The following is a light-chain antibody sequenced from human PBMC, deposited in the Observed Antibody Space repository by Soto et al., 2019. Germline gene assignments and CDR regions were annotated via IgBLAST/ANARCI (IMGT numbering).Light chain of an antibody. CDR1: QSVSSN. V-gene: IGKV3-15*01. J-gene: IGKJ5*01. CDR3: QQYINWPRIT. CDR2: GAS. Sequence: EIVMTQSPATLSVSPGERATLSCRASQSVSSNLAWYQQKPGQPPRLLIYGASTRATGIPARFSGSGSGTEFTLTISSLQSEDFAVYYCQQYINWPRITFGQGTRLEIK.